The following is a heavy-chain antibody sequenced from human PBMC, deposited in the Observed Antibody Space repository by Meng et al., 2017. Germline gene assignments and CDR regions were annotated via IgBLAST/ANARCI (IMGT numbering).Heavy chain of an antibody. CDR1: GFTFSSYA. V-gene: IGHV3-23*01. Sequence: GGSLRLSCAASGFTFSSYAMSWVRQAPGKELEWVSAISGSGGSTYYADSVKGRFTISRDNSKNTLYLQMNRLRAEDTAVYYCAKDEYYDFWSGSGAFDIWGQGTMVTVSS. D-gene: IGHD3-3*01. CDR2: ISGSGGST. J-gene: IGHJ3*02. CDR3: AKDEYYDFWSGSGAFDI.